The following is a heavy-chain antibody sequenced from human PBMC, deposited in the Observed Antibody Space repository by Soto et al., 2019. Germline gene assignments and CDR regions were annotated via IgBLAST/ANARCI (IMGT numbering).Heavy chain of an antibody. Sequence: QVQLVQSGAEVKKPGASVKVSCKASGYTFTSYGISWVRQAPGQGLEWMGWISAYNGNTNYAQKLQGRVTMTTDTSTSTAYMELRSLRSDDTAVYYCAREFRSPPVYSSWVQNWFDPWGQGTLVTVSS. CDR3: AREFRSPPVYSSWVQNWFDP. D-gene: IGHD6-6*01. J-gene: IGHJ5*02. CDR2: ISAYNGNT. V-gene: IGHV1-18*04. CDR1: GYTFTSYG.